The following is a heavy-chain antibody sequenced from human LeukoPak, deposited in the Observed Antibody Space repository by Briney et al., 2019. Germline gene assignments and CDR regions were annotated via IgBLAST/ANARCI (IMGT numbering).Heavy chain of an antibody. V-gene: IGHV3-23*01. CDR3: AKDVKVGVTPYFDY. J-gene: IGHJ4*02. CDR2: ISGSGGST. D-gene: IGHD1-26*01. CDR1: GFTFSSYA. Sequence: GGSLRLSCAASGFTFSSYAMSWVRQAPGKGLEWGSTISGSGGSTYYADSVKGRFTISRDNSKNTLYLQMNSLRVEDTAVYYCAKDVKVGVTPYFDYWGQGILVTVSS.